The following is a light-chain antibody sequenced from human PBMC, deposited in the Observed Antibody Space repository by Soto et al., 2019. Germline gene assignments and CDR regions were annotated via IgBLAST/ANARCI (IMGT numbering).Light chain of an antibody. CDR2: GAS. J-gene: IGKJ3*01. Sequence: DIVLTQSPCTLSLSPGERTTLSCRASQTVTSTYLAWYQQKPGQAPSLLIYGASSRATGIPARCGGSGSGTDLTRTISSLEPEDFAVYYCQQYDTSFTFGPGTKVDIK. CDR3: QQYDTSFT. CDR1: QTVTSTY. V-gene: IGKV3-20*01.